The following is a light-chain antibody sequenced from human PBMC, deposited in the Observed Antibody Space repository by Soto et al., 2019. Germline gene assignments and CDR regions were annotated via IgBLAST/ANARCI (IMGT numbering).Light chain of an antibody. Sequence: DIQMTQSPSSLSASVGDRVTITCRASQSISNYVNWYQQKPGKAPKLLIYSASTLQSGVPSRFSGSGSGTDFTLAISGLQPEDLATYYCQQTYSALLTFGGGTKVAIK. J-gene: IGKJ4*01. CDR2: SAS. CDR1: QSISNY. V-gene: IGKV1-39*01. CDR3: QQTYSALLT.